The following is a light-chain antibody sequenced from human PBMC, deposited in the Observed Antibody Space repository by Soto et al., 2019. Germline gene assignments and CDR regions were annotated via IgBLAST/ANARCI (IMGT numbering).Light chain of an antibody. Sequence: QSVLTQPPSASGAPGQRVTISCTGSSSNIGAGYDVHWYQQLPGTAPKLVIYANTNRPSGVPDRFTASKSGTSASLAITGLQEDDDADDYCQSSDSSLSGVAFGGGTKVTVL. CDR1: SSNIGAGYD. J-gene: IGLJ3*02. V-gene: IGLV1-40*01. CDR2: ANT. CDR3: QSSDSSLSGVA.